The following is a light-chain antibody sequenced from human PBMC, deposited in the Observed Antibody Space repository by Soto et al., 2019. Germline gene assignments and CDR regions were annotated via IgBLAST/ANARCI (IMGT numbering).Light chain of an antibody. J-gene: IGKJ4*01. CDR3: QHRYNWPRT. CDR1: QSISSV. CDR2: DAS. Sequence: DIVLTQSPATLSLSPGERATISCRSSQSISSVLAWYQQKPGQAPRLLIYDASNRATGIPARFSGSGSGTGFTLTISSLEPEDFAVYYCQHRYNWPRTFCGGSKVESK. V-gene: IGKV3-11*01.